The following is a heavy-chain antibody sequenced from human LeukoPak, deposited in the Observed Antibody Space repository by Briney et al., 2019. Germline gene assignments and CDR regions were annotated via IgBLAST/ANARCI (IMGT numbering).Heavy chain of an antibody. CDR2: IYYSGST. CDR1: GGSISSSSYY. Sequence: SETLSLTCTVSGGSISSSSYYWGWIRQPPGKGLEWIGSIYYSGSTYYNPSLKSRVTISVDTSKNQFSLKLSSVTAADTAVYYCARQGRSIAAAGHRAFDIWGQGTMVTVSS. J-gene: IGHJ3*02. D-gene: IGHD6-13*01. CDR3: ARQGRSIAAAGHRAFDI. V-gene: IGHV4-39*01.